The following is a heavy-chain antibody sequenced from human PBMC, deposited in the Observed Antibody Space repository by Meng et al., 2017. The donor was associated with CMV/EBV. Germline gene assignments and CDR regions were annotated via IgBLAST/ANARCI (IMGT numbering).Heavy chain of an antibody. J-gene: IGHJ4*02. CDR1: GYTFNTCG. CDR3: ARDASFYYDSTGYHSAY. CDR2: SSGYNGVT. D-gene: IGHD3-22*01. V-gene: IGHV1-18*01. Sequence: QVQLVQSGPEGKKPGASVKVSCKASGYTFNTCGISWVRQAPGQGLEWMGWSSGYNGVTNYAPKMQGKVTMTTDPSPSTAYLELRSLRSDDTAVYFCARDASFYYDSTGYHSAYWGQGTLVTVSS.